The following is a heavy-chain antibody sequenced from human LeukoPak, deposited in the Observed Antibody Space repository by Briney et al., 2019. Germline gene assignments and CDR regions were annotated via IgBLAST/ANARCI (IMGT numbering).Heavy chain of an antibody. CDR3: ARHAGGISATGTRPFDY. D-gene: IGHD6-13*01. J-gene: IGHJ4*02. Sequence: SETLSLTCTVSGASFSSSTYYWGWIRQPPGKGLEWIGCIYYSGRTYYNPSLKSRVTMSVDTSKNQFSLKLSSVTAADTAVYYCARHAGGISATGTRPFDYWGQGTLVTVSS. CDR1: GASFSSSTYY. CDR2: IYYSGRT. V-gene: IGHV4-39*01.